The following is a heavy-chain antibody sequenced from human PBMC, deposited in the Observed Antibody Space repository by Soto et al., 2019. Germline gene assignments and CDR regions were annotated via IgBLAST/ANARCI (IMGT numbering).Heavy chain of an antibody. Sequence: QVQLVQSGAEMKKPGSSVKVSCQSSGGTFNTYAMNWVRQAPGQGPEWMGDISPMLGAANYAPKFQGRVTITADESTVTSYMQLSSVTSEDTALYFCAREVQVHTPAFVYWGQGTLVTVSS. V-gene: IGHV1-69*19. CDR1: GGTFNTYA. CDR3: AREVQVHTPAFVY. J-gene: IGHJ4*02. D-gene: IGHD3-10*01. CDR2: ISPMLGAA.